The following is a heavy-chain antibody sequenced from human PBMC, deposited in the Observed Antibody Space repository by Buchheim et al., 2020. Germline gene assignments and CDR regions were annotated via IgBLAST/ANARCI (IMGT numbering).Heavy chain of an antibody. Sequence: QVQLQESGPGLVKPSQTLSLTGTVSGGSISSGVYYWSWIRQHPGKGLEWIGNIYYSGSTYYNPYLKSRVTISVDTSTNQFSLKLSSVTGADTAVYYCARLPLGWGSPFGYWGQGTL. CDR2: IYYSGST. J-gene: IGHJ4*02. V-gene: IGHV4-31*03. CDR1: GGSISSGVYY. CDR3: ARLPLGWGSPFGY. D-gene: IGHD2-15*01.